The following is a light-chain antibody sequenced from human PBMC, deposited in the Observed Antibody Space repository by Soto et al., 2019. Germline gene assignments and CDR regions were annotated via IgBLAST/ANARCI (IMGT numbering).Light chain of an antibody. V-gene: IGKV3-20*01. CDR2: GAS. Sequence: EGVLTQSPGTLSLAPGERASLSCMASQSVGINYFAWYQQKPGQAPRLLIYGASSRATGIPDRFSGSGSGTDFTLTISRLEPEDFAVYYCQQYGSSPMTFGQGTRL. CDR1: QSVGINY. J-gene: IGKJ5*01. CDR3: QQYGSSPMT.